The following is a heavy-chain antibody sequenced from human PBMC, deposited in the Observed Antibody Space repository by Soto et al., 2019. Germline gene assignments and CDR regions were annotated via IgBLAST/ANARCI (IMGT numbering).Heavy chain of an antibody. Sequence: SETLSLTCIVSGASINNYYCSWIRQPPGKGLEWIGYVYYTGSTSTKYNPSLQSRVAMSVDSSKNQFSLKLTSMTAADTAIYYCAKYRRTDAEGYRLDFWGPGTLVTVSS. V-gene: IGHV4-59*01. D-gene: IGHD5-12*01. CDR3: AKYRRTDAEGYRLDF. CDR2: VYYTGSTST. CDR1: GASINNYY. J-gene: IGHJ4*02.